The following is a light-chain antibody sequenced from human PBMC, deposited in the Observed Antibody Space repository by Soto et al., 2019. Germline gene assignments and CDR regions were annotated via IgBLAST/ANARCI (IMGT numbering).Light chain of an antibody. CDR3: SSYTSSSTYV. J-gene: IGLJ1*01. V-gene: IGLV2-14*03. Sequence: QSVLTQPASVSGSPGQSITISCTGTSSDVGGYNYVSWYQQHPGKAPKLMIYDVSNRPSGVSNRFFGPKSGNTASLTISGLQAEDEADYYCSSYTSSSTYVFGTGTKVTVL. CDR1: SSDVGGYNY. CDR2: DVS.